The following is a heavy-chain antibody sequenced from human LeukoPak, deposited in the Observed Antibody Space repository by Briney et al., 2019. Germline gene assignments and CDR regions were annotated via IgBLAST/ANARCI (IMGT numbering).Heavy chain of an antibody. CDR2: IYYSGNI. CDR3: ARFIIGACGTSCYTPYNWFDP. V-gene: IGHV4-59*01. D-gene: IGHD2-2*02. J-gene: IGHJ5*02. Sequence: SETLSLTCTVSGGSISSYYWSWIRQPPGKGLEWLGYIYYSGNINYNPCLTSRVTISVHTSKNQFCLKLSSVTAADPPVYYCARFIIGACGTSCYTPYNWFDPWGQGTLVSVCS. CDR1: GGSISSYY.